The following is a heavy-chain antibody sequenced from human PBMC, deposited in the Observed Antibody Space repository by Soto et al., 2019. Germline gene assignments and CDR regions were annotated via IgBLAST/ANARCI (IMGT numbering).Heavy chain of an antibody. D-gene: IGHD4-17*01. CDR2: IIPIFGTA. CDR1: GYSFTNYG. CDR3: AGASHYGGNKNWFDP. Sequence: ASVKVSCKASGYSFTNYGISWVRQAPGQGPEWMGGIIPIFGTANYAQKFQGRVTITADESTSTAYMELSSLRSEDTAVYYCAGASHYGGNKNWFDPWGQGTLVTVSS. V-gene: IGHV1-69*13. J-gene: IGHJ5*02.